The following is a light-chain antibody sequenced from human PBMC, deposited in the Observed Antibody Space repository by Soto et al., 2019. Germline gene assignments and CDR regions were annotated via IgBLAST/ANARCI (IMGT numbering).Light chain of an antibody. Sequence: QSALTQPASVSGPPGQSITISCTGTSSDVGAYNYVSWYQHNPGKAPRLVIYDVTNRPSGISDRFSGSKSGNTASLTISGLLAEDEADYYCTSYTSTSTYVFGTGTKGTVL. CDR2: DVT. V-gene: IGLV2-14*01. CDR1: SSDVGAYNY. CDR3: TSYTSTSTYV. J-gene: IGLJ1*01.